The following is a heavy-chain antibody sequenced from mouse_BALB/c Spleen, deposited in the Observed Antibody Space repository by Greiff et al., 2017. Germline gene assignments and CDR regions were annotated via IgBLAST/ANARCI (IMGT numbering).Heavy chain of an antibody. CDR1: GFTFSSYA. CDR2: ISSGGST. V-gene: IGHV5-6-5*01. Sequence: EVQLVESGGGLVKPGGSLKLSCAASGFTFSSYAMSWVRQTPEKRLEWVASISSGGSTYYPDSVKGRFTISRDNARNILYLQMSSLRSEDTAMYYCARGHDGYYGWFAYWGQGTLVTVSA. J-gene: IGHJ3*01. D-gene: IGHD2-3*01. CDR3: ARGHDGYYGWFAY.